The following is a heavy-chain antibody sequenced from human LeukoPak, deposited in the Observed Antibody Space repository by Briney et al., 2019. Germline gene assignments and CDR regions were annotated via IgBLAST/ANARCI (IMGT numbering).Heavy chain of an antibody. Sequence: GGSLRLSCATSGFTFGDYPMSWVRQAPGKGLEWVGFIKRNADRGTTEYAAPVKGRFIILRDDFKGIAYLQMNNLKSEDTAVYYCSRVVHENFYDSSGFYLHYFYYYMDVWGKGTTVTVSS. J-gene: IGHJ6*03. CDR2: IKRNADRGTT. D-gene: IGHD3-22*01. V-gene: IGHV3-49*04. CDR1: GFTFGDYP. CDR3: SRVVHENFYDSSGFYLHYFYYYMDV.